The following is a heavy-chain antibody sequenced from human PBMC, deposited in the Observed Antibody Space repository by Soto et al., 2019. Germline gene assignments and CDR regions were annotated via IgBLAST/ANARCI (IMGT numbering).Heavy chain of an antibody. J-gene: IGHJ1*01. D-gene: IGHD3-22*01. CDR2: ISAYKTNT. CDR1: GYTFTSYG. V-gene: IGHV1-18*01. CDR3: ARDGYYDSSGYFKVIPVPC. Sequence: GASVKVSCKAPGYTFTSYGISWVRQAPGQGLEWMGWISAYKTNTNYAQKFQGRVTMTIDTSTSIAYMELRSLRSDDTAVYYCARDGYYDSSGYFKVIPVPCWG.